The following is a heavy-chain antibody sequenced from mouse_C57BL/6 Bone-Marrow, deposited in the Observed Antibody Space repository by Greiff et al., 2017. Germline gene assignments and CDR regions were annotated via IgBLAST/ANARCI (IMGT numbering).Heavy chain of an antibody. J-gene: IGHJ4*01. Sequence: EVQLQESGPGLVKPSQSLSLTCSVTGYSITSGYYWNWIRQFPGNKLEWMGYISYDGSNNYNPSLKNRISITRDTSKNQFFLKLNSVTTEDTATYYCARMDYDYDAMDYWGQGTSVTVSS. CDR3: ARMDYDYDAMDY. CDR1: GYSITSGYY. D-gene: IGHD2-4*01. CDR2: ISYDGSN. V-gene: IGHV3-6*01.